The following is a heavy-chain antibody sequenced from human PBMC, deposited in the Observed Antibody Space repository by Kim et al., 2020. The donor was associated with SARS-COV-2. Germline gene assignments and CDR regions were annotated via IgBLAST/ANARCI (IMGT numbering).Heavy chain of an antibody. J-gene: IGHJ3*02. CDR2: ISYDGSNE. Sequence: GGSLRLSCAASGFTFSTYVMHGVRHAPGKGLEVVTVISYDGSNEYYADSVKGRFTISRDNSKNTLHLQMNSLRAEDTAVYYCAKDSGSYLTGDAFEIWG. CDR1: GFTFSTYV. CDR3: AKDSGSYLTGDAFEI. D-gene: IGHD1-26*01. V-gene: IGHV3-30*18.